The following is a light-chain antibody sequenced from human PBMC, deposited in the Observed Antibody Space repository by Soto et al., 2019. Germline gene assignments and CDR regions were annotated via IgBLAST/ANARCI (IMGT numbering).Light chain of an antibody. CDR1: SSDVGSYNL. Sequence: QSALTQPASVSGSPGQSITISCTGTSSDVGSYNLVSWYQQHPGKAPKLMIYEGSKRPSGVSNRFSGSKSGNTASQTISGLQAEDEADYYCCSYAGSSIHVVFGGGTKVTVL. CDR3: CSYAGSSIHVV. V-gene: IGLV2-23*01. J-gene: IGLJ2*01. CDR2: EGS.